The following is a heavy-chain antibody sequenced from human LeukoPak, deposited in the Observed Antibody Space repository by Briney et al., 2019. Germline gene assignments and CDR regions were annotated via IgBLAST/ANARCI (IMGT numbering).Heavy chain of an antibody. CDR1: GFTFSGRW. D-gene: IGHD2-15*01. J-gene: IGHJ3*02. CDR2: IKQDGSEK. Sequence: GGSLKLSCAASGFTFSGRWMSWVHQAPGRGLDWVANIKQDGSEKHYVDSVKGRFTISRDNAKSSLYLQMSSLRAEDTAVYYCARDGAASGTGDAFDIWGQGTMVTVSS. V-gene: IGHV3-7*01. CDR3: ARDGAASGTGDAFDI.